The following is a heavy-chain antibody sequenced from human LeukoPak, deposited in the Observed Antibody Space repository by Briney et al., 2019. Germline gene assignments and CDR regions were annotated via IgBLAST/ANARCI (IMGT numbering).Heavy chain of an antibody. Sequence: SETLSLTCTVSGGSISSGDYYWSWIRQPPGKGLEWIGYIYYSGSTYYNPSLKSRVTISVDTSKNQFSLKLSSVTAADTAVYYCARSLLDYYGSSGYYAFDIWGQGTMVTVSS. CDR1: GGSISSGDYY. D-gene: IGHD3-22*01. CDR3: ARSLLDYYGSSGYYAFDI. CDR2: IYYSGST. V-gene: IGHV4-30-4*01. J-gene: IGHJ3*02.